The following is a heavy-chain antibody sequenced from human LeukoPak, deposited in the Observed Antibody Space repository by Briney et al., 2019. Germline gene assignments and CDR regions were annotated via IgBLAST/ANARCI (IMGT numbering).Heavy chain of an antibody. D-gene: IGHD3-3*01. J-gene: IGHJ4*02. CDR3: ARGGVASLDY. CDR1: GNYW. Sequence: GGSLRLSCVASGNYWMHWVRQAPGKGLLWVSRINDVSGSTYADSVKGRFTISRDNAKNMLYLQMNSLRAEDTAVYYCARGGVASLDYWGQGTLVTVSS. CDR2: INDVSGS. V-gene: IGHV3-74*01.